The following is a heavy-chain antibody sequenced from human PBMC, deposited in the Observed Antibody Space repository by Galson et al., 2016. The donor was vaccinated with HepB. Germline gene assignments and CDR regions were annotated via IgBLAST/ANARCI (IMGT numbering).Heavy chain of an antibody. CDR3: AKEYQWLAFDY. Sequence: SLRLSCAASGFTFSTYAMNWVRQVPGKGLEWVSLVSGNGGTTYYADSVKGRFTISRDNAKSTVYLQMSSLRAEDTAVYYCAKEYQWLAFDYWGQGTLVTVSS. D-gene: IGHD6-19*01. CDR1: GFTFSTYA. CDR2: VSGNGGTT. J-gene: IGHJ4*02. V-gene: IGHV3-23*01.